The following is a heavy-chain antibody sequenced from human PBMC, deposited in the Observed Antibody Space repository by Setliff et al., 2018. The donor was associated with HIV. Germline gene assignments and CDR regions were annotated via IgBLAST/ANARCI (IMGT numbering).Heavy chain of an antibody. CDR3: VRVDVELSGDFCYMGL. V-gene: IGHV3-11*01. CDR1: GFTFSDYY. D-gene: IGHD1-7*01. CDR2: ISSSGSTI. J-gene: IGHJ6*03. Sequence: GGSLRLSCAASGFTFSDYYMSWIRQAPGKGLEWVSYISSSGSTIYHADSLKGRFTISRDNAKNSLFLEMHSLRVEDTAVYYCVRVDVELSGDFCYMGLWGKGTMVTVSS.